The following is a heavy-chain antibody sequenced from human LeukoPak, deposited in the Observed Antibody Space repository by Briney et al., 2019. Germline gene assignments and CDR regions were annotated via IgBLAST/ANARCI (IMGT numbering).Heavy chain of an antibody. CDR1: GFTFSSYG. D-gene: IGHD1-26*01. Sequence: GGSLRLSCAASGFTFSSYGMHWVRQAPGKGLEWVAVISYDGSNKYYADSVKGRFTISRDNSKNTLYLQMNSLRAEDTAVYYCAKAKGSYYALRTIDYWGQGTLVTVSS. CDR2: ISYDGSNK. CDR3: AKAKGSYYALRTIDY. V-gene: IGHV3-30*18. J-gene: IGHJ4*02.